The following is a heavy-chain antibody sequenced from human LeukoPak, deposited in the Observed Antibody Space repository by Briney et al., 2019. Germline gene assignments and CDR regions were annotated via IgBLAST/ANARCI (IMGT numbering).Heavy chain of an antibody. Sequence: SETLSLTCAVSGASIRSCYWSWVRQSAGKGLEWIGRLYTTGTTNYNPSLKSRVTMSGDSSKNQLSLTLTSVTTGDTAVYYCVRDGANWEEPNDAFDTWGQGTLLTVSS. CDR1: GASIRSCY. CDR3: VRDGANWEEPNDAFDT. V-gene: IGHV4-4*07. CDR2: LYTTGTT. D-gene: IGHD1-26*01. J-gene: IGHJ3*02.